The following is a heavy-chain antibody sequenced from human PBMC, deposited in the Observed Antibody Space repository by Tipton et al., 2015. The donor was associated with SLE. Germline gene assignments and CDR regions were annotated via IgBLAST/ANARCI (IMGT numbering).Heavy chain of an antibody. V-gene: IGHV4-61*09. CDR1: GGSISSGSYY. J-gene: IGHJ3*02. CDR3: ARENIGYNYAFDM. CDR2: IYTSGST. Sequence: TLSLTCTVPGGSISSGSYYWSWIRQPAGKGLEWIGYIYTSGSTNYNPSLKSRVTISVDTSKNQFSLKLSSVTAADTAVYYCARENIGYNYAFDMWGQGTMVTVSS. D-gene: IGHD5-24*01.